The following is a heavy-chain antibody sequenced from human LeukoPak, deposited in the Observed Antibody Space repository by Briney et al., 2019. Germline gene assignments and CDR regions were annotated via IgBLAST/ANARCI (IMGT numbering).Heavy chain of an antibody. J-gene: IGHJ4*02. CDR3: ARSGSRGSGSYSSLSN. CDR2: ISGSGGST. CDR1: GFTFSDYY. D-gene: IGHD3-10*01. V-gene: IGHV3-23*01. Sequence: GGSLRLSCAASGFTFSDYYMSWIRQAPGKGLEWVSAISGSGGSTYYADSVKGRFTISRDNSKNTLYLQMNSLRAEDTAVYYCARSGSRGSGSYSSLSNWGQGTLVTVSS.